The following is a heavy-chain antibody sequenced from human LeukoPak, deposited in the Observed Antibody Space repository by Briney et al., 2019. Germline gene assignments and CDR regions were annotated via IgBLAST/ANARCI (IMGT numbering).Heavy chain of an antibody. CDR3: ARDDRIAVAGTPRCFDL. J-gene: IGHJ2*01. Sequence: ASVKVSCKASGYTFTSYGISWVRQAPGQGLEWMGWISAYNGNTNYAQKLQGRVTMTTDTSTSTAYMELRSLRSDDTAGYYCARDDRIAVAGTPRCFDLWGRGTLVTVSS. V-gene: IGHV1-18*01. CDR1: GYTFTSYG. D-gene: IGHD6-19*01. CDR2: ISAYNGNT.